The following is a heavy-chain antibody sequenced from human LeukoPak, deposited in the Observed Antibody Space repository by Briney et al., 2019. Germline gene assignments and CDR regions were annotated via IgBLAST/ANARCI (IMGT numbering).Heavy chain of an antibody. J-gene: IGHJ4*02. CDR2: IYSGGST. CDR1: GFTVSSNY. CDR3: ASLWFGELAFDY. Sequence: GGSLRLSCAASGFTVSSNYMSWVRQAPGKGLEWVSVIYSGGSTYYADSVKGRFTISRDNSKITLYLQMNSLRAEDTAVYYCASLWFGELAFDYWGQGTLVTVSS. D-gene: IGHD3-10*01. V-gene: IGHV3-53*01.